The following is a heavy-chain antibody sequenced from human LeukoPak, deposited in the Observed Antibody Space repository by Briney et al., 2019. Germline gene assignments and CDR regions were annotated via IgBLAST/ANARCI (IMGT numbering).Heavy chain of an antibody. V-gene: IGHV3-7*01. CDR1: GFTFSSYW. CDR2: INQDGSEK. CDR3: ARNCSTTTCPLGH. J-gene: IGHJ4*02. D-gene: IGHD2-2*01. Sequence: PEGSLRLSCAASGFTFSSYWMTWVRQAPGKGLEWVAKINQDGSEKYYADSVKGRFTISRDDAKNSLYLQMNSLRAEDTAVYYWARNCSTTTCPLGHWGQGTLVTVSP.